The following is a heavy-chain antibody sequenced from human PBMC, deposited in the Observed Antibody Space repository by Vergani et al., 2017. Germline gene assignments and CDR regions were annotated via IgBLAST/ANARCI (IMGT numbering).Heavy chain of an antibody. J-gene: IGHJ2*01. CDR3: ARVGASRESHRVAVPAAFLGYFDL. Sequence: QVQLVQSGAEVKKPGSSVKVSCKASGGTFSSYAISWVRQAPGQGLEWMGGIIPIFGTVNYAQKFQGRVTITADESTSTAYMELSSLRPEDTAVYYCARVGASRESHRVAVPAAFLGYFDLWGRGTLVTVSS. D-gene: IGHD2-2*01. CDR1: GGTFSSYA. CDR2: IIPIFGTV. V-gene: IGHV1-69*01.